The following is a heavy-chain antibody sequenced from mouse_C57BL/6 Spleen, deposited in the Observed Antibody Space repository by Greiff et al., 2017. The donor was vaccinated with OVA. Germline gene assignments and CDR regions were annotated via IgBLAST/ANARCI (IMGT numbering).Heavy chain of an antibody. CDR1: GYTFTSYW. D-gene: IGHD2-1*01. Sequence: VQLQQPGAELVMPGASVKLSCKASGYTFTSYWMHWVKQRPGQGLEWIGEIDPSASYTNYNQKFKGKSTLTVAKSSSTAYMQLSSLTSEDSAVYYCARGNGNRFDYWGQGTTLTVSS. CDR2: IDPSASYT. CDR3: ARGNGNRFDY. V-gene: IGHV1-69*01. J-gene: IGHJ2*01.